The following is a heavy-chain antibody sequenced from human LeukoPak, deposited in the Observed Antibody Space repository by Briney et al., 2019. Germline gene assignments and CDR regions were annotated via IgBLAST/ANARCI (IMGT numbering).Heavy chain of an antibody. J-gene: IGHJ6*03. CDR3: VREMATITPYYYMDV. CDR1: VGTFSSYA. D-gene: IGHD5-24*01. V-gene: IGHV1-69*05. Sequence: SVKVSCKDSVGTFSSYAIRWVRQAPAQGLEWTAVVILIFATANYAQKFQGRVTITTDESTGTAYMDLGSMSPEDTAVDYFVREMATITPYYYMDVWGKGTKVSVCS. CDR2: VILIFATA.